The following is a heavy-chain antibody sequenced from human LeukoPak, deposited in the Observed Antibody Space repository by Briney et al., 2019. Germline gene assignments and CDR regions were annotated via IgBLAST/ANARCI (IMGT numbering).Heavy chain of an antibody. J-gene: IGHJ4*02. CDR1: GGSISSYY. V-gene: IGHV4-4*07. D-gene: IGHD6-13*01. CDR3: ARDGGQYSSSSDFDY. Sequence: SETLSLTCTVSGGSISSYYWSWIRQPAGKGLEWIGRIYTSGSTNYNPSLKSRVTMSVDTSKNQFSLKLSSVTAADTAVYYCARDGGQYSSSSDFDYWGQGTLVTVSS. CDR2: IYTSGST.